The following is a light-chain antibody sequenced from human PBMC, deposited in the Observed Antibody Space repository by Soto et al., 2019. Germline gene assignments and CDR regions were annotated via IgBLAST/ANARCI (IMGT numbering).Light chain of an antibody. CDR3: GTWDSSLSAVV. J-gene: IGLJ2*01. CDR1: SSNIGNNY. V-gene: IGLV1-51*01. Sequence: QAVLTQPPSVSAAPGQKVTISCSGSSSNIGNNYVSWYQQLPGTVPNLLMYDNNERPPGIPDRFSGSKSGTSATLGITGLQTGDEADYYCGTWDSSLSAVVFGGGTKVTVL. CDR2: DNN.